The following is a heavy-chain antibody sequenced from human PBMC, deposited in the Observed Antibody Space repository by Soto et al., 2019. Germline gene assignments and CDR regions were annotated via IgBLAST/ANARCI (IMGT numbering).Heavy chain of an antibody. Sequence: QVQLVQSGAEVKKPGASVKVSCKASGYTFTNYDINWVRQATGQGLEWMGWMNPNSGNTGYAQKFQGRVTMTRNTSISTAYMELSSLRSKHTAVYYCAREGCTRCRGQGYYYYMDVWGKGTTVTVSS. J-gene: IGHJ6*03. CDR3: AREGCTRCRGQGYYYYMDV. CDR1: GYTFTNYD. V-gene: IGHV1-8*01. CDR2: MNPNSGNT. D-gene: IGHD2-2*01.